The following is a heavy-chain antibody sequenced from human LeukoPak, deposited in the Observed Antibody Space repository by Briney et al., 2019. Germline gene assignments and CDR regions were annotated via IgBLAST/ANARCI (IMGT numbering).Heavy chain of an antibody. CDR1: GYSLTTSGVG. CDR2: IYWDDNK. CDR3: AHRGSGSFGWFDP. D-gene: IGHD1-26*01. J-gene: IGHJ5*02. Sequence: SGPTLVEPTQTLTLTCTLSGYSLTTSGVGVGWIRQSQGKALEWLALIYWDDNKYYSPSLKSRLTITKDTSKNQVVLSMTNMGPVDTATYYCAHRGSGSFGWFDPWGQGTLVTVSS. V-gene: IGHV2-5*02.